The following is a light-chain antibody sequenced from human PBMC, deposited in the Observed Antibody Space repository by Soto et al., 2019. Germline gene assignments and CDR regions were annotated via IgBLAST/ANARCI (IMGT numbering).Light chain of an antibody. Sequence: DIQMTQSPSSLSASVGDRVTITCQASQGITNCLNWYQQKPGKAPKLLIYGASNLETGVPSRFSGSGSGTDFTFTISSLQAEDIATYFCQQYDSVFTFGQGTRLEI. J-gene: IGKJ5*01. CDR2: GAS. V-gene: IGKV1-33*01. CDR1: QGITNC. CDR3: QQYDSVFT.